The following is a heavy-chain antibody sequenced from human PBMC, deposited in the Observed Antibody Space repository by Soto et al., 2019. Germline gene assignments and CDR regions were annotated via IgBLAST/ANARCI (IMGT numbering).Heavy chain of an antibody. CDR2: INHRGST. J-gene: IGHJ5*02. V-gene: IGHV4-34*01. CDR1: GGSFSGFY. D-gene: IGHD6-19*01. Sequence: SETLSLTCAVFGGSFSGFYWRWIRQPPGKGLEWIGEINHRGSTNYNPSLKSRVTISVDTSKNQFSLKLSSVTAADTAVYYCARGQTIAVAGTGWFDPWGQGTLVTVSS. CDR3: ARGQTIAVAGTGWFDP.